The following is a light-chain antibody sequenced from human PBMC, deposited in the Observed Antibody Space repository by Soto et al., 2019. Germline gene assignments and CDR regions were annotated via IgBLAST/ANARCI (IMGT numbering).Light chain of an antibody. CDR1: QSVDTTF. CDR3: QQYMSSVT. J-gene: IGKJ1*01. CDR2: GAS. V-gene: IGKV3-20*01. Sequence: EIVLTQSPGSLSLSPGQRATLSCRASQSVDTTFFAWYQKKPGQAPRLLIYGASKRATGIPDRFSCSGSGTDFTLIISRLEPEYFAVYYCQQYMSSVTFGQGTKVEIK.